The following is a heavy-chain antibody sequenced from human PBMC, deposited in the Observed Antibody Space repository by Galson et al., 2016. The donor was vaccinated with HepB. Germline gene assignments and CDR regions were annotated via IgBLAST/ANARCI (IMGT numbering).Heavy chain of an antibody. CDR1: GFTFSAYN. CDR2: ITRDRNT. V-gene: IGHV3-48*02. D-gene: IGHD3-10*01. Sequence: SLRLSCAASGFTFSAYNMNWVRQAPGKGLEWLSHITRDRNTYYADSVKGRFTISRDNAKNSLYLQMSSVRDEDTAIYYGASEIRISTVRGSMISNGVDIWGRGTTVIVS. CDR3: ASEIRISTVRGSMISNGVDI. J-gene: IGHJ6*02.